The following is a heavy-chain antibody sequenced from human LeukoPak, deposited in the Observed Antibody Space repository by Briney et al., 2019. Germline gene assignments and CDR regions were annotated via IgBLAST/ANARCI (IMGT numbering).Heavy chain of an antibody. CDR3: ATPYYYDSSGRLAFDI. CDR2: INPNSGGT. J-gene: IGHJ3*02. CDR1: GYTFTGYY. V-gene: IGHV1-2*02. Sequence: ASVKVSCKASGYTFTGYYMHWVRQAHGQGLEWMGWINPNSGGTNYAQKFQGRVTMTRDTSISTAYMELSRLRSDDTAVYYCATPYYYDSSGRLAFDIWGQGTMVTVSS. D-gene: IGHD3-22*01.